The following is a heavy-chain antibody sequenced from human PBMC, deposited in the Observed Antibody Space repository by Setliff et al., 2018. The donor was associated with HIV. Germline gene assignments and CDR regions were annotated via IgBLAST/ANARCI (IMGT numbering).Heavy chain of an antibody. D-gene: IGHD2-15*01. CDR2: ISGRGGST. CDR3: ARDATRGGDMDV. Sequence: GSLRLSCAASGFTFSSYAMSWVRQAPGKGLEWVSGISGRGGSTYYVDSVRGRFTISRDNAKNSLYLQMNSLRAEDTAVYYCARDATRGGDMDVWAKGTTVTVSS. V-gene: IGHV3-23*01. CDR1: GFTFSSYA. J-gene: IGHJ6*03.